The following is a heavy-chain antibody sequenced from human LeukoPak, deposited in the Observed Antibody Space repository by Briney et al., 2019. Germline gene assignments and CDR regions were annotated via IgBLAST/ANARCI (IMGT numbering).Heavy chain of an antibody. V-gene: IGHV4-61*02. J-gene: IGHJ3*02. Sequence: SETLSLTCTVSGGSISSGSYYWSWIRQPAGKGLEWIGRIYTSGSTNYNPSLKSRVTISVDTSKNQFSLKLSSVTAADTAVYYCARDPPSYYYDSSEAFDIWGQGTMVTVSS. CDR1: GGSISSGSYY. D-gene: IGHD3-22*01. CDR3: ARDPPSYYYDSSEAFDI. CDR2: IYTSGST.